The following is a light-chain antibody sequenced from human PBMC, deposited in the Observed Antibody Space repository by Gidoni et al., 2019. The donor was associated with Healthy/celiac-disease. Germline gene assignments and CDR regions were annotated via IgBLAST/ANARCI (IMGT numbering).Light chain of an antibody. CDR2: DAS. Sequence: PASPALSPGERATLSCRAIQSVSSDLAWYQQKPGQAPRLLIYDASNRATGIPARFSGSGSGTDFTLTISSLEPEDFAVYYCQQRSNWPLTFGGGTKVEIK. CDR3: QQRSNWPLT. V-gene: IGKV3-11*01. J-gene: IGKJ4*01. CDR1: QSVSSD.